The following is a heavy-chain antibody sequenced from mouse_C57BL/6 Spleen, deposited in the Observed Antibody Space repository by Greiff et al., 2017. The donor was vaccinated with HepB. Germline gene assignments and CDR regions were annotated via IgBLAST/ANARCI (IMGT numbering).Heavy chain of an antibody. J-gene: IGHJ1*03. CDR3: TLDYYGSSYGYFEV. V-gene: IGHV14-4*01. CDR1: GFNIKDDY. D-gene: IGHD1-1*01. CDR2: IDPENGDT. Sequence: EVQLQQSGAELVRPGASVKLSCTASGFNIKDDYMHWVKQRPEQGLEWIGWIDPENGDTEYASKFQGKATITADTSSNTAYLQLSSLTSEDTAVYYCTLDYYGSSYGYFEVWGTGTTVTVSS.